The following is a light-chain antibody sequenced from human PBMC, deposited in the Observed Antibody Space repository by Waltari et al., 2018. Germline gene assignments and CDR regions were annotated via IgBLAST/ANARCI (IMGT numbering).Light chain of an antibody. J-gene: IGLJ1*01. Sequence: QSALTQPASVSGSPGQSIPISCSGTDRDVGSYDFVSWYQQHPGKAPHLIIYEVSNRPSGISNRFSASKSGNTASLTISGLQAEDEADYYCSSYTTSSAPGVFGTGTRVTVL. V-gene: IGLV2-14*01. CDR3: SSYTTSSAPGV. CDR2: EVS. CDR1: DRDVGSYDF.